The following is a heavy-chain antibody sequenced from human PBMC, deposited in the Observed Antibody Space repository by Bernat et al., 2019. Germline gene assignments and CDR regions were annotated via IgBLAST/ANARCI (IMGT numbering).Heavy chain of an antibody. J-gene: IGHJ4*02. D-gene: IGHD3-16*01. CDR2: MKPDGSEK. V-gene: IGHV3-7*01. CDR1: GFTFSNYW. CDR3: ATDQGGGSAY. Sequence: EVQLVESGGGLAQPGGSLRLSCTASGFTFSNYWMRWARQAPGKGLEWVANMKPDGSEKYFLDSVKGRFSISRDNAKSLLYLQMNNLRVDDTAVYYCATDQGGGSAYWGQGTLVTVSS.